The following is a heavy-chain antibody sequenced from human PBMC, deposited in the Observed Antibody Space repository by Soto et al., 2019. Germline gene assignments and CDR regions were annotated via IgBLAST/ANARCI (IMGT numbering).Heavy chain of an antibody. Sequence: QVQLQESGPGLVKPSETLSLTCTVSCGSISTYYWSWIRQPPGKGLEWIGYIFYSGNTNYNPSLKSRVTMSVDTSTNQVSLTLSSVTAADTALSYCARGLWSSTSFYNHWFDPWGQGTLGTVSS. V-gene: IGHV4-59*01. CDR1: CGSISTYY. D-gene: IGHD2-2*02. CDR2: IFYSGNT. CDR3: ARGLWSSTSFYNHWFDP. J-gene: IGHJ5*02.